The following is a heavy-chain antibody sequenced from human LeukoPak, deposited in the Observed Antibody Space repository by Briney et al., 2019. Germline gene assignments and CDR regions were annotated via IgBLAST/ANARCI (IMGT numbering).Heavy chain of an antibody. V-gene: IGHV3-33*01. D-gene: IGHD3-22*01. Sequence: GRSLRLSCAASGFTFSSYGMHWVRQAPGMGLEWVAVIWYDGSNKYYADSVKGRFTISRDNSKNTLYLQMNSLRAEDTAVYYCARDRYSYYDSSGYYLHWGQGTLVTVSS. CDR1: GFTFSSYG. J-gene: IGHJ4*02. CDR3: ARDRYSYYDSSGYYLH. CDR2: IWYDGSNK.